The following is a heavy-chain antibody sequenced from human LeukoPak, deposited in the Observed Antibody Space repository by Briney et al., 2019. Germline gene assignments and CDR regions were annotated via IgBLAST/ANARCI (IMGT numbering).Heavy chain of an antibody. V-gene: IGHV3-64*02. Sequence: PGGSLRLSCAASGFIFSNYPMHWVRQAPGKELECVSVISSSGGDTYYAGSVKGRFTVSRDNSKNTLYLQMGSLRVEDMAVYYCARALSHYDFADHWGQGTLVTVSS. D-gene: IGHD3-3*01. CDR2: ISSSGGDT. CDR3: ARALSHYDFADH. CDR1: GFIFSNYP. J-gene: IGHJ4*02.